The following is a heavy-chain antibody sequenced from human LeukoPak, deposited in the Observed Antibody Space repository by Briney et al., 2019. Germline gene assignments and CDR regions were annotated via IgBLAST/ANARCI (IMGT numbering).Heavy chain of an antibody. D-gene: IGHD3-10*01. CDR1: GGSISSGGYS. CDR2: IYHSGST. Sequence: SETLSLTCADSGGSISSGGYSWSWIRQPPGKGLEWIGYIYHSGSTHYNPSLKSRVTISVDRSKNQFSLKLSSVTAADTAVYYCARAPRYYGSGSYFDYWGQGTLVTVSS. J-gene: IGHJ4*02. V-gene: IGHV4-30-2*01. CDR3: ARAPRYYGSGSYFDY.